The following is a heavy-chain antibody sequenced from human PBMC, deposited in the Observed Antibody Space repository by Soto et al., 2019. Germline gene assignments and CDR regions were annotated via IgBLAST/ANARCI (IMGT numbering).Heavy chain of an antibody. CDR3: ARMTLFDQWRGSGYFDH. CDR2: IYHSGST. V-gene: IGHV4-39*01. CDR1: GGSISSSSYY. Sequence: SETLSLTCTVSGGSISSSSYYWGWIRQPQGKGLEWIGNIYHSGSTNYNPSLKSRVTISVDTSKNQFSLKLSSVTAADTAVYYCARMTLFDQWRGSGYFDHWGQGTLVTVSS. D-gene: IGHD2-15*01. J-gene: IGHJ1*01.